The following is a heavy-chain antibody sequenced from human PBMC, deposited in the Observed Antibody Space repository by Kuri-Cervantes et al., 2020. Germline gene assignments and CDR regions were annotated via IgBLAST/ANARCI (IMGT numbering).Heavy chain of an antibody. D-gene: IGHD3-16*01. CDR2: ISGSGGST. CDR1: GFTFHFYA. CDR3: ARDLGARFDY. V-gene: IGHV3-23*01. J-gene: IGHJ4*02. Sequence: GGSLRLSCAASGFTFHFYAMSWVRQAPGKGLEWVSAISGSGGSTYYADSVKGRFTISRDNSKNTLYLQMNSLRAEDTAVYYCARDLGARFDYWGQGTLVTVSS.